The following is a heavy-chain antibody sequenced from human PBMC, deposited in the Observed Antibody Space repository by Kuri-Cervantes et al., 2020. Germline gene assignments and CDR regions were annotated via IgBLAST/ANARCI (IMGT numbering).Heavy chain of an antibody. Sequence: SVKVSCKASGGTFSSYAISWVRQATGQGLEWMGWMNPNSGNTGYAQKFQGRVTITADESTSTAYMELSSLRSEDTAVYYCARDSQKPAAAEPQYWYFDLWGRGTLVTVSS. D-gene: IGHD6-13*01. CDR3: ARDSQKPAAAEPQYWYFDL. CDR2: MNPNSGNT. J-gene: IGHJ2*01. CDR1: GGTFSSYA. V-gene: IGHV1-69*13.